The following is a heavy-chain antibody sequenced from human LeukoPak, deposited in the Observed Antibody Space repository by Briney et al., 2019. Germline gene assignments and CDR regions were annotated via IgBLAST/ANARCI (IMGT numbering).Heavy chain of an antibody. V-gene: IGHV1-69*13. CDR3: AIAPRSAFYDVREDYYTMDV. CDR1: GCTFSSYA. D-gene: IGHD2/OR15-2a*01. CDR2: IIPIFGTA. J-gene: IGHJ6*02. Sequence: SLKVSCKASGCTFSSYAISWVRQAPGQGLEWMGGIIPIFGTANYAQKFQGRVTITADESTSTAYMELSSLRSEDTAVYYRAIAPRSAFYDVREDYYTMDVRAPGTTVTVSS.